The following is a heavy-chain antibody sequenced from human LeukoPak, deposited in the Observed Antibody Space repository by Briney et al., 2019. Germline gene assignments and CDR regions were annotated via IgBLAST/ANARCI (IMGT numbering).Heavy chain of an antibody. V-gene: IGHV3-74*01. CDR1: GFTFSSYW. CDR2: INSDGSST. J-gene: IGHJ4*02. D-gene: IGHD2/OR15-2a*01. CDR3: AQDTPGFGDDDFLY. Sequence: GGSLRLSCAASGFTFSSYWMHWVRQAPGKGLVWVSRINSDGSSTSYADSVKGRFTISSDNSKNTLYLQMNSLRGDDTAVYFCAQDTPGFGDDDFLYWGQGTLVTVSS.